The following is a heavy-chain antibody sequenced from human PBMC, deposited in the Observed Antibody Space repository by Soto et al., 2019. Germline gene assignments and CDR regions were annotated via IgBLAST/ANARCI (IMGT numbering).Heavy chain of an antibody. V-gene: IGHV3-23*01. D-gene: IGHD3-3*01. CDR2: INDNGVTT. CDR3: ATRPPGERYFGVLDF. CDR1: GFSFSSYA. Sequence: GGSLRLSCAASGFSFSSYAMTWVRQAPGKGLEWVSAINDNGVTTYYADSVKGRFTISRDNSKNTLYLQMNNVRVEDAAVYYCATRPPGERYFGVLDFWSQGT. J-gene: IGHJ4*02.